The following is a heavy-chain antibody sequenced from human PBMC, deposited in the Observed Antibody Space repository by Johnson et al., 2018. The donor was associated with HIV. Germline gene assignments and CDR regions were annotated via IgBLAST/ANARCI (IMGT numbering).Heavy chain of an antibody. D-gene: IGHD3-22*01. J-gene: IGHJ3*01. CDR3: AREISRYYYDYAAFDL. Sequence: QVQLVESGGGVVQPGGSLRLSCAASGFTFSDYYMSWIRQAPGKGLEWVSYISSSGSTIYYADSVKGRFTISRDNSRSTVYLHMINLRADDTALYYCAREISRYYYDYAAFDLWGQGTTVTVSS. CDR2: ISSSGSTI. V-gene: IGHV3-11*01. CDR1: GFTFSDYY.